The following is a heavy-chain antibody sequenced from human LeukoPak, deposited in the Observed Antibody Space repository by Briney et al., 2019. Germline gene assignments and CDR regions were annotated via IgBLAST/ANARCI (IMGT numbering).Heavy chain of an antibody. Sequence: ASVKVSCKASGYTFTSYYMHWVRQAPGQGLEWMGIINPSGGSTSYAQKFRGRVTMTRDTSTSTVYMELSSLRSEDTAVYYCARDLLDCSGGSCYRIVAFDIWGQGTMVTVSS. V-gene: IGHV1-46*01. D-gene: IGHD2-15*01. CDR2: INPSGGST. CDR3: ARDLLDCSGGSCYRIVAFDI. J-gene: IGHJ3*02. CDR1: GYTFTSYY.